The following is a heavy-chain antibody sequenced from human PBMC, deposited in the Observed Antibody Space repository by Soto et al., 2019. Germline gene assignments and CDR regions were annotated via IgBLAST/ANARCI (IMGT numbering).Heavy chain of an antibody. CDR1: GRSISSNY. D-gene: IGHD3-10*01. J-gene: IGHJ3*02. Sequence: PSETLSLTCTASGRSISSNYWSWFRQPPGKGLEWIGYIYYSGSTNYNPSLKSRVTISVDTSKNQFSLKLSSVTAADTAVYYCARVWGGAFDIWGQGTMVTVSS. CDR3: ARVWGGAFDI. CDR2: IYYSGST. V-gene: IGHV4-59*01.